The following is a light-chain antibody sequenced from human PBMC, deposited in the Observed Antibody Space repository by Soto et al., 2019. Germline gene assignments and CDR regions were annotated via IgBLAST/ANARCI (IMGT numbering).Light chain of an antibody. CDR3: QQRSNWFT. Sequence: EIVLTQSPGTLSLSPGERATLSCRASQSVSNNYLAWYQQKPGQAPRLLIYGASNRATGIPDRFSGSGSGTDFTLTISRLEPEGFAVYYCQQRSNWFTFGQGTRLEIK. V-gene: IGKV3D-20*02. CDR1: QSVSNNY. CDR2: GAS. J-gene: IGKJ5*01.